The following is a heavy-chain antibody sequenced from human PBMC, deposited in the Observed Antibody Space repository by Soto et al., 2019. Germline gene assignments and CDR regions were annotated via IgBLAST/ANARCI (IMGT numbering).Heavy chain of an antibody. CDR2: IYPGDSDT. CDR3: ASQKTVIRGPLSSNWFDP. CDR1: GYTFTDYW. V-gene: IGHV5-51*01. D-gene: IGHD1-1*01. Sequence: GESLKISCKGYGYTFTDYWIGWVRQMPGKGLELIGLIYPGDSDTRYSPSFQGRVTISADKSISTAFLQWSSLRASNTAMYYCASQKTVIRGPLSSNWFDPWGQGTLVTVSS. J-gene: IGHJ5*02.